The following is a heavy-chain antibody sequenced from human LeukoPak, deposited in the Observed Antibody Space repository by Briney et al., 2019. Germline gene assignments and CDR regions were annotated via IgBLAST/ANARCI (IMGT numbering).Heavy chain of an antibody. CDR2: IKSKTDGGTT. CDR3: TTDTPHSPYCSSTSCYLYYFDY. D-gene: IGHD2-2*01. V-gene: IGHV3-15*01. CDR1: GFTVSSNY. Sequence: GGSLRLSCAASGFTVSSNYMSWVRQAPGKGLEWVGRIKSKTDGGTTDYAAPVKGRFTISRDDSKNTLYLQMNSLKTEDTAVYYCTTDTPHSPYCSSTSCYLYYFDYWGQGTLVTVSS. J-gene: IGHJ4*02.